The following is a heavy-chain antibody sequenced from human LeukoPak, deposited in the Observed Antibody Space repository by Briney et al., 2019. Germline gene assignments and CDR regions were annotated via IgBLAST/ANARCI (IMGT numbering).Heavy chain of an antibody. CDR3: ARGPWDYYDSSGPPVPDY. CDR1: GGTFSSYA. D-gene: IGHD3-22*01. V-gene: IGHV1-69*05. CDR2: IIPIFGTA. Sequence: GSSVKVSCKASGGTFSSYAISWVRQAPGQGLEWMGGIIPIFGTANYAQKFQGRVTMTTDTSTSTAYMELRSLRSDDTAVYYCARGPWDYYDSSGPPVPDYWGQGTLVTVSS. J-gene: IGHJ4*02.